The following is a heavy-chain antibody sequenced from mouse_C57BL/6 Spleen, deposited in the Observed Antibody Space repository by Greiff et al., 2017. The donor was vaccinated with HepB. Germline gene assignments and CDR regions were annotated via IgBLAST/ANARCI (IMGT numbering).Heavy chain of an antibody. CDR3: ARFTTVVVYDY. CDR1: GYTFTSYW. J-gene: IGHJ2*01. CDR2: IYPGSGST. V-gene: IGHV1-55*01. D-gene: IGHD1-1*01. Sequence: QVQLQQPGAELVKPGASVKMSCKASGYTFTSYWITWVKQRPGQGLEWIGDIYPGSGSTNYNEKFKSKATLTVDTSSSTAYMQLSSLTSEDAAVYYCARFTTVVVYDYWGQGTTLTVSS.